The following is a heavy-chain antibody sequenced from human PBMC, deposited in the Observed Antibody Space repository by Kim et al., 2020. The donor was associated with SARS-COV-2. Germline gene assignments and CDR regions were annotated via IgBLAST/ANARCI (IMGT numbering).Heavy chain of an antibody. J-gene: IGHJ4*02. CDR3: ATQLGIGGYYFDD. CDR2: IYHSGRT. D-gene: IGHD7-27*01. Sequence: SETLSLTCTVSGYSISSGYYWGWIRQPPGKGLEWIGSIYHSGRTYYNPSLKSRVTISLDTSKNQFSLKLSSVTAADTAVYYCATQLGIGGYYFDDWGQGT. V-gene: IGHV4-38-2*02. CDR1: GYSISSGYY.